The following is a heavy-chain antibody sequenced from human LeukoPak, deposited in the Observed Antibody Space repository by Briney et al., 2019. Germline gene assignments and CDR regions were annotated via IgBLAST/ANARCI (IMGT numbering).Heavy chain of an antibody. Sequence: PGGSLRLSCAASGFTFSSYSMNWVRQAPGKGLEWVGFIRSKAYGGTTEYAASVKGRFTISRDDSKSIAYLQMNSLKTEDTAVYYCTRFSGYSGYDLFDYWGQGTLVTVSS. CDR3: TRFSGYSGYDLFDY. V-gene: IGHV3-49*04. D-gene: IGHD5-12*01. CDR1: GFTFSSYS. J-gene: IGHJ4*02. CDR2: IRSKAYGGTT.